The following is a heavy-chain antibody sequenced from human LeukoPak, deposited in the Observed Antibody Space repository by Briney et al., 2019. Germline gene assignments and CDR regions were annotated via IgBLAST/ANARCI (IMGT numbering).Heavy chain of an antibody. CDR1: GFTFSSYW. Sequence: PGGSLRLSCAASGFTFSSYWMSWVRQAPGKGLEWVAVISYDGSNKYYADFVKGRFTISRDNSKNTLSLQMNGLIPEDTAVYYCAKSVASDAYWGQGTLVTVSS. J-gene: IGHJ4*02. CDR3: AKSVASDAY. D-gene: IGHD5-12*01. V-gene: IGHV3-30*18. CDR2: ISYDGSNK.